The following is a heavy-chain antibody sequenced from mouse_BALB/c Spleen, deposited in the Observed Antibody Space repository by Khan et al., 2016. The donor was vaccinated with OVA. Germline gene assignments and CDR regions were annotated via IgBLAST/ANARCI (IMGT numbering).Heavy chain of an antibody. CDR2: INPSSGYT. CDR3: ARDRIDY. J-gene: IGHJ2*01. Sequence: QVRLQQSGAELAKPGASVKMSCKASGFTFSTYWIHWVKQRPGQGLEWIGYINPSSGYTYYTQRVNDKATLTADKSSSTVYMQLSSLTSEDSAVNYYARDRIDYWGQGTTLTVSS. V-gene: IGHV1-7*01. CDR1: GFTFSTYW.